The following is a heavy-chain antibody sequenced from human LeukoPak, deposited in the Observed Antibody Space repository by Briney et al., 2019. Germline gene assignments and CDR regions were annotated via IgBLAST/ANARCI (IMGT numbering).Heavy chain of an antibody. D-gene: IGHD6-19*01. CDR1: GFTFSSYA. Sequence: GGSLRLSCAASGFTFSSYAMHWVRQAPGKGLEWVAVISYDGSNKYYADSVKGRFTISRENSKNTLYLQMNSLRAEDTAVYYCARDTVIAVAGNFDYWGQGTLVTVSS. CDR3: ARDTVIAVAGNFDY. V-gene: IGHV3-30-3*01. CDR2: ISYDGSNK. J-gene: IGHJ4*02.